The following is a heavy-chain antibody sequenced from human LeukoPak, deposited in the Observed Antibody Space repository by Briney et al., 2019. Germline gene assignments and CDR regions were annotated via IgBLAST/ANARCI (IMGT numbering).Heavy chain of an antibody. V-gene: IGHV4-59*11. J-gene: IGHJ4*02. CDR3: TKNAGRGRPSDH. CDR2: IFYNGDI. D-gene: IGHD6-25*01. Sequence: SETLSLTCIVSRASINSHYWSWIRQSQGKGLEWIGYIFYNGDIAYNPSLKSRATISLDTSQNEFSLKVTSVTAADTAVYYCTKNAGRGRPSDHWGQGILVTVSS. CDR1: RASINSHY.